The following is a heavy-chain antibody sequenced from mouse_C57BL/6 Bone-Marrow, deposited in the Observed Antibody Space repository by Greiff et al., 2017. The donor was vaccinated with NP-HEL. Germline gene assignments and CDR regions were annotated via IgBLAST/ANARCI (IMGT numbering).Heavy chain of an antibody. CDR3: ARSLLLLMFAY. V-gene: IGHV1-82*01. D-gene: IGHD1-1*01. Sequence: VKLMESGPELVKPGASVKISCKASGYAFSSSWMNWVKQRPGKGLEWIGRIYPGDGDTNYNGKFKGKATLTVDKSSSTAYMQLSSLTSEDSAVYVYARSLLLLMFAYWGQGTPVTVSA. CDR2: IYPGDGDT. J-gene: IGHJ3*01. CDR1: GYAFSSSW.